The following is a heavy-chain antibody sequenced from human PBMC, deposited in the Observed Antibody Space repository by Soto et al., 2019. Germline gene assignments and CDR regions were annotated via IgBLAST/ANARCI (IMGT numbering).Heavy chain of an antibody. Sequence: QVQLVESGGGVVQPGRSLRLSCAASGFTFSSYGMHWVRQAPGKGLEWVAVISYDGSNKYYADSVKGRFTISRDNSKNTLYLQMNSLRAEDTAVDYCAKEEPTTVTSYGMDVWGQGTTVTVSS. CDR2: ISYDGSNK. CDR3: AKEEPTTVTSYGMDV. CDR1: GFTFSSYG. V-gene: IGHV3-30*18. D-gene: IGHD4-17*01. J-gene: IGHJ6*02.